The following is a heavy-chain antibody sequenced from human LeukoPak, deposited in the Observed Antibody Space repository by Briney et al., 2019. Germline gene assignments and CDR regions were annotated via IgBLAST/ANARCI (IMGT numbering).Heavy chain of an antibody. Sequence: LRLSCAASGFTFSNYGMHWIRQAPGKGLEWVAVIWYDGRKTYYADSVRGRFTISRDNSKNTLFLQMNNLRAEDTAIYFCAKDLGTTGMYFQYWGQGNLVTV. V-gene: IGHV3-33*06. J-gene: IGHJ4*02. CDR3: AKDLGTTGMYFQY. D-gene: IGHD4-17*01. CDR2: IWYDGRKT. CDR1: GFTFSNYG.